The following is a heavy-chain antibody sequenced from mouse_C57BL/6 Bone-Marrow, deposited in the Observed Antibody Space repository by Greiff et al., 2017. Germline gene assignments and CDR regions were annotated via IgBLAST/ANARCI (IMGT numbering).Heavy chain of an antibody. D-gene: IGHD4-1*01. J-gene: IGHJ2*01. CDR1: GFTFSSYG. V-gene: IGHV5-6*01. Sequence: VQLKESGGDLVKPGGSLKLSCAASGFTFSSYGMSWVRQTPDKRLEWVATISSGGSYTYYPDSVKGRFTISRDNAKNTLYLQMSSLKSEDTAMYYCARHGTGTNFDYWGQGTTLTVSS. CDR2: ISSGGSYT. CDR3: ARHGTGTNFDY.